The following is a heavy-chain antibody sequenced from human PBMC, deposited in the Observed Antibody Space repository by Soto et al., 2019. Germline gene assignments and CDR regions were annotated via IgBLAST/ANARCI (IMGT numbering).Heavy chain of an antibody. Sequence: EVQLEESGGGLVQPGGSLRLSCAASGFTFSTYWMHWIRQAPGQGLVWVSRVRPDGAETTYADSVKGRFTISRDNAEKTVHLQMNSLRVGDTAVYYCARKRVTTIGTFGFDIWGQGTVVSVSS. CDR1: GFTFSTYW. CDR2: VRPDGAET. V-gene: IGHV3-74*01. CDR3: ARKRVTTIGTFGFDI. D-gene: IGHD4-17*01. J-gene: IGHJ3*02.